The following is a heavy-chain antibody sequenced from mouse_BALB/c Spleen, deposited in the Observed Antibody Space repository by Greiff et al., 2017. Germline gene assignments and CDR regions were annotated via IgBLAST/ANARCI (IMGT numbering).Heavy chain of an antibody. CDR3: ARPLTAAWFAD. D-gene: IGHD4-1*01. Sequence: VQLKQSGPELMKPGASVKISCKASGYSFTSYYMHWVKQSHGKSLEWIGYIDPFNGGTSYNQKFKGKATLTVDKSSSTAYMHLSSLTSEDSAVYYCARPLTAAWFADGGQGTLVTVSA. CDR1: GYSFTSYY. V-gene: IGHV1S135*01. J-gene: IGHJ3*01. CDR2: IDPFNGGT.